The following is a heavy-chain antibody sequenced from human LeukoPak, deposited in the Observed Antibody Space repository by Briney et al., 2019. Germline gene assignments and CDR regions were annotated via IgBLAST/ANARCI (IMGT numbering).Heavy chain of an antibody. CDR3: ATSYDMGWLIGY. D-gene: IGHD3/OR15-3a*01. Sequence: GGSLRLSCAASGFTFGDTWMNWVRQVPGQGLEWVANIKQDGSEKFYVASVKGRFTISRDNGKSSLYLQMNSLRAEGTALYYCATSYDMGWLIGYWGQGTLVTVSS. CDR2: IKQDGSEK. J-gene: IGHJ4*02. CDR1: GFTFGDTW. V-gene: IGHV3-7*03.